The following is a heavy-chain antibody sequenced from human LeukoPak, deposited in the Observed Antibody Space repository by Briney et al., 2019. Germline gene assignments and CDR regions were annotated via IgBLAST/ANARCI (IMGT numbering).Heavy chain of an antibody. J-gene: IGHJ6*02. D-gene: IGHD6-13*01. V-gene: IGHV4-34*01. CDR1: GGSFSGYY. Sequence: PSETLSLTCAVYGGSFSGYYWSWIRQPPGKGLEWIGEINHSGSTNYNPSLKSRVTISVDTSKNQFSLKLSSVTAADTAVYYCARGGPPSSSWYLYYYYYYGMDVWGQGTTVTVSS. CDR3: ARGGPPSSSWYLYYYYYYGMDV. CDR2: INHSGST.